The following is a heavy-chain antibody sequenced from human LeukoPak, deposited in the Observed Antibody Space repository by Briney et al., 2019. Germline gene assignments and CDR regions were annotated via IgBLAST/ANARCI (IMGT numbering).Heavy chain of an antibody. J-gene: IGHJ4*02. CDR3: ARDGPATDDY. V-gene: IGHV3-7*01. D-gene: IGHD1-26*01. CDR2: INRDGSEK. CDR1: GFTFSSYL. Sequence: GGSLRLSCEVSGFTFSSYLMSWVRQAPGKGLEWVANINRDGSEKYYVGSVKGRFTISRDNAKNSLSLQMNRLRAEDTAIYYCARDGPATDDYWGQGTLVTVSS.